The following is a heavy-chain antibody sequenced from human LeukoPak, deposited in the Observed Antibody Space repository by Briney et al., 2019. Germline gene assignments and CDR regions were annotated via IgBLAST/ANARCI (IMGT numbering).Heavy chain of an antibody. J-gene: IGHJ4*02. Sequence: GGSLRLSCAASGFTFSSYNMNWVRQAPGKGLEWVSYISGTSSLIYYADSVKGRFTISRDNAKNSLYLQMNSLRDEDTAVYYCVRDQFFSFDYWGQGTLVTVSS. CDR1: GFTFSSYN. CDR3: VRDQFFSFDY. V-gene: IGHV3-48*02. D-gene: IGHD3-3*01. CDR2: ISGTSSLI.